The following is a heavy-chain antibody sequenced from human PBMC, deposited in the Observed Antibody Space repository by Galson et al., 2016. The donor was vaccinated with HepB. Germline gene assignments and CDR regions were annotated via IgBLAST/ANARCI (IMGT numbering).Heavy chain of an antibody. J-gene: IGHJ3*02. V-gene: IGHV3-73*01. CDR3: TTGEAIVGAAYMRDAFDI. Sequence: CAASGFTFSDSAMHWVRQASGKGLEWVGRIRSKANSYATAYGSSVKGRFTISRDDSENTAYLQMNSLKAEDTAVYYCTTGEAIVGAAYMRDAFDIWGPGTMVTVSS. CDR1: GFTFSDSA. D-gene: IGHD2-15*01. CDR2: IRSKANSYAT.